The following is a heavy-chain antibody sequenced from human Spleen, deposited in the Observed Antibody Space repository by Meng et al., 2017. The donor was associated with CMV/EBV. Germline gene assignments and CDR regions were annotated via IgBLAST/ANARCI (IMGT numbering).Heavy chain of an antibody. CDR3: ARDNDWGPDY. D-gene: IGHD3-9*01. Sequence: DSVKVSCKASGYTFTDHYFHWVRQAPGQGLEWMGWIYPNSGGTHYAQKFQGRLTVTTDTSISTGYMELSSLGSDDTAVYYCARDNDWGPDYWGQGTLVTVSS. J-gene: IGHJ4*02. CDR2: IYPNSGGT. CDR1: GYTFTDHY. V-gene: IGHV1-2*02.